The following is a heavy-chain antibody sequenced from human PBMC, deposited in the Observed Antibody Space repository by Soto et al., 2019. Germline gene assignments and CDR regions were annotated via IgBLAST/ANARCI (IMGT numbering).Heavy chain of an antibody. CDR2: IYHSGST. Sequence: QVQLQESGPGLVKPSGTLSLTCAVSGGSIRSSTWWSWVRQPPGKGLEWIGGIYHSGSTNYKPSLNSRVTISVDKSKNPFYLKLSSVTAADTAVYYGARSQGDIVVVPAAYFDYWGQGTLVTVSS. V-gene: IGHV4-4*02. CDR1: GGSIRSSTW. CDR3: ARSQGDIVVVPAAYFDY. J-gene: IGHJ4*02. D-gene: IGHD2-2*01.